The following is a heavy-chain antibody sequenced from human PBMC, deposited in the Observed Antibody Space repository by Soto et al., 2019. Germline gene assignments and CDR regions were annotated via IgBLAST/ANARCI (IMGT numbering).Heavy chain of an antibody. CDR3: ARDQSPSSGWPGMDV. Sequence: GASVKVSCKASGYTFTDYYMHWVRQAPRQGLEWMGWINPNSGGTNYAQKFQGRVTMTRDTSISTAYMELNRLRSDDTAVYYCARDQSPSSGWPGMDVWGQGTTVTVSS. D-gene: IGHD6-19*01. CDR1: GYTFTDYY. CDR2: INPNSGGT. V-gene: IGHV1-2*02. J-gene: IGHJ6*02.